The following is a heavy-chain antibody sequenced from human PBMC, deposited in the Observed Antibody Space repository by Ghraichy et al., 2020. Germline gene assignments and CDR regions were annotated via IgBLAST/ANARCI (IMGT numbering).Heavy chain of an antibody. CDR3: ARIHYYGDHGGLDY. CDR2: IDWDDDK. D-gene: IGHD4-17*01. Sequence: QTLSLTCTFSGFSLSTSGMCVSWIRQPPGKALEWLARIDWDDDKYYSTSLKTRLTISKDTSKNQVVLTMTNMDPVDTATYYCARIHYYGDHGGLDYWGQGTLVTVSS. J-gene: IGHJ4*02. CDR1: GFSLSTSGMC. V-gene: IGHV2-70*11.